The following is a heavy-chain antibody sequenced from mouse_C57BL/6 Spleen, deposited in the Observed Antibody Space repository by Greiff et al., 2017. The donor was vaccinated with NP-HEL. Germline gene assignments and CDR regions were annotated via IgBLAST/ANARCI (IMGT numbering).Heavy chain of an antibody. Sequence: QVQLQQPGTELVKPGASVKLSCKASGYTFTSYWMHWVKQRPGQGLEWIGNINPSNGGTNYNEKLKSKATLTVDKSSSTAYMQRSSLTSEDSAVYYCARSNYGSSFFDYWGQGSTLTVSS. CDR1: GYTFTSYW. D-gene: IGHD1-1*01. V-gene: IGHV1-53*01. CDR2: INPSNGGT. CDR3: ARSNYGSSFFDY. J-gene: IGHJ2*01.